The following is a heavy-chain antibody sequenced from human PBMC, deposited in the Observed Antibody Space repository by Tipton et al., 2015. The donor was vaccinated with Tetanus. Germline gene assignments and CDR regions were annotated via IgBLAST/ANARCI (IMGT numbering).Heavy chain of an antibody. CDR2: ITGSGGTT. CDR1: GFTFNNYA. CDR3: ASSTVTR. J-gene: IGHJ4*02. Sequence: SLRLSCAASGFTFNNYAMSWVRQAPGKGLEWVASITGSGGTTFYPESLRGRFTISRDNSNNTVFLHLSSLRVEDTAVYYCASSTVTRWGPGTLVTVSS. V-gene: IGHV3-23*01. D-gene: IGHD4-17*01.